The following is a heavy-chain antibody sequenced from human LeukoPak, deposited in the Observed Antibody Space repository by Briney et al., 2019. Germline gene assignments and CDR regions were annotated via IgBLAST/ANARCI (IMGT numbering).Heavy chain of an antibody. J-gene: IGHJ4*02. CDR3: ARGFYCSGGSCYLFDY. CDR2: INPNSGGT. Sequence: VSVKVSCKASGYTFTGYYMHWVRQAPGQGLEWMGWINPNSGGTNYAQKFQGWVTMTRDTSISTAYMELSRLRSDDTAVYYCARGFYCSGGSCYLFDYWGQGTLVTVSS. CDR1: GYTFTGYY. V-gene: IGHV1-2*04. D-gene: IGHD2-15*01.